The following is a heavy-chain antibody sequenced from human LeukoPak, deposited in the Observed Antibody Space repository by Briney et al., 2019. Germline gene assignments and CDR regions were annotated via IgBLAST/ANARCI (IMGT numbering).Heavy chain of an antibody. CDR2: IYYSGST. CDR3: ARFPADYYDSSGPFDY. Sequence: PSETLSLTCTVSGGSISSGDYYWSWIRQPPGKGLEWIGYIYYSGSTYYNPSLKSRVTISVDTSKNQLSLKLSSVTAADTAVYYCARFPADYYDSSGPFDYWGQGTLVTVSS. D-gene: IGHD3-22*01. J-gene: IGHJ4*02. V-gene: IGHV4-30-4*01. CDR1: GGSISSGDYY.